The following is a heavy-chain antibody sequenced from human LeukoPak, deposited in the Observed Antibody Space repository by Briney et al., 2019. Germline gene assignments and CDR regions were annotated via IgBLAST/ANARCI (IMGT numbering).Heavy chain of an antibody. V-gene: IGHV3-21*01. D-gene: IGHD3-10*01. CDR3: ARGSVRGAYYYYGMDV. CDR1: GFTFSSYA. CDR2: ISSSSSYI. J-gene: IGHJ6*02. Sequence: GGSLRLSCAASGFTFSSYAMSWVRQAPGKGLEWVSSISSSSSYIYYADSVKGRFTISRDNAKNSLYLQMNSLRAEDTAVYYCARGSVRGAYYYYGMDVWGQGTTVTVSS.